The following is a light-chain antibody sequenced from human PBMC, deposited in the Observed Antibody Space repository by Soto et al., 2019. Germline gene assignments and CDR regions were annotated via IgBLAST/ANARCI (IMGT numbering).Light chain of an antibody. Sequence: QSALTQPRSVSGSPGQSVTISCTGTSSDVGGYNFVSWYQQHPGKVPKLMIYDVSQRPSGVPDRFSGSKSGNTASLTISGLQAEDEADYYCSSYTSSSTNWVFGGGTKLTVL. CDR3: SSYTSSSTNWV. CDR1: SSDVGGYNF. CDR2: DVS. J-gene: IGLJ3*02. V-gene: IGLV2-11*01.